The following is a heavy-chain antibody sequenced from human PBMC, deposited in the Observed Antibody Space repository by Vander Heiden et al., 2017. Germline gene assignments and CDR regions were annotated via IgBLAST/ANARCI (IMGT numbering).Heavy chain of an antibody. CDR2: ISYDGSNK. CDR3: ASCLYSSGCYFDY. V-gene: IGHV3-30*01. Sequence: QVQLVESGGGVVQPGRSLHLSCTASGFTFSSYAMHWVRQAPGKGLEWVAVISYDGSNKYYADSVKGRFTISRDNSKNTLYLQMNSLRAEDTAVYYCASCLYSSGCYFDYWGQGTLVTVSS. CDR1: GFTFSSYA. J-gene: IGHJ4*02. D-gene: IGHD6-19*01.